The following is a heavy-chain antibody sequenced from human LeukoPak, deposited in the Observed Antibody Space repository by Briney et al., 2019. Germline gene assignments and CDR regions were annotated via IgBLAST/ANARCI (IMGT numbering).Heavy chain of an antibody. D-gene: IGHD5-18*01. Sequence: SETLSLTCTVSGDSLSSYYWSWIRQPPGKGLEWIGYIFYSGSTNYNPSLKSRVTVSVDMSKNQFSLRLSSVTAADTAVYYCARGWTPNHHTAMAYWGQGILVTVFS. CDR2: IFYSGST. J-gene: IGHJ4*02. CDR1: GDSLSSYY. CDR3: ARGWTPNHHTAMAY. V-gene: IGHV4-59*01.